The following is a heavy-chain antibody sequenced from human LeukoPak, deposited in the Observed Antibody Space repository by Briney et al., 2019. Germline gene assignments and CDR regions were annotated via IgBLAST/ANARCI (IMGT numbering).Heavy chain of an antibody. CDR3: ARDLAVGATERFDY. CDR2: INPNSGGT. CDR1: GYTFTGYY. Sequence: ASVKVSCTASGYTFTGYYMHWVRQAPGQGLEWMGWINPNSGGTNYAQKFQGRVTMTRDTSISTAYMELSRLRSDDTAVYYCARDLAVGATERFDYWGQGTLVTVSS. V-gene: IGHV1-2*02. J-gene: IGHJ4*02. D-gene: IGHD1-26*01.